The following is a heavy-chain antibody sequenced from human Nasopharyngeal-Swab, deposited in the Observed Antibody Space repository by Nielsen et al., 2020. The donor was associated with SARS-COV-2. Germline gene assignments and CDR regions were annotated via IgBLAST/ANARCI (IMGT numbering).Heavy chain of an antibody. CDR3: AREGTTYYYDSSGYPKGFQH. V-gene: IGHV3-30-3*01. D-gene: IGHD3-22*01. CDR2: ISYDGSNK. CDR1: GFTFSSYA. J-gene: IGHJ1*01. Sequence: LSLTCAASGFTFSSYAMHWVRQAPGKGLEWVAVISYDGSNKYYADSVKGRFTISRDNSKNTLYLQMNSLRAEDTAVYYCAREGTTYYYDSSGYPKGFQHWGQGTLVTVSS.